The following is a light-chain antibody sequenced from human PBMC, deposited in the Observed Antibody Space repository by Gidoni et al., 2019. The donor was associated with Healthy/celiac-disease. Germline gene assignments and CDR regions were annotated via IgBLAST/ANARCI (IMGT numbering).Light chain of an antibody. CDR2: QDS. J-gene: IGLJ2*01. V-gene: IGLV3-1*01. Sequence: SYELTQPPSVCVSPGQTASITCSGDKLGDKYACWYHQKPGQSPVLVIYQDSKRPSGIPERFSGSNSGNTATLTISGTQAMDEADYYCQAWDSSTAKVVFGGGTKLTVL. CDR3: QAWDSSTAKVV. CDR1: KLGDKY.